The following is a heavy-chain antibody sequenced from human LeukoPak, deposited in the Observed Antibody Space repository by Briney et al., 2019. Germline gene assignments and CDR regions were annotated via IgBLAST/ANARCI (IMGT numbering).Heavy chain of an antibody. Sequence: GGSLRLSCAASGFTFSSYWMHWVRQAPGKGLVWVSRINSDGGSTSYADSVKGRFTMSRDNAKNTLYLQMNSLRAEDTAVYYCAREVTDCGGDCYVDYWGQGTLVTVSS. V-gene: IGHV3-74*01. J-gene: IGHJ4*02. CDR1: GFTFSSYW. D-gene: IGHD2-21*02. CDR3: AREVTDCGGDCYVDY. CDR2: INSDGGST.